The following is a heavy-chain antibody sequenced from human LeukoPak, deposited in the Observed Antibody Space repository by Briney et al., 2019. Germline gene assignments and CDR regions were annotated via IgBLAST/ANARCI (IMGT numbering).Heavy chain of an antibody. J-gene: IGHJ4*02. V-gene: IGHV3-23*01. D-gene: IGHD2-21*02. Sequence: PGGSLRLSCAAFGSSFSSNAMTWVRQAPGKGLEWVSAISGSGGSTYYADSVKGRFTISRDNSKNTLYLQMNSLRAEDTAVYYCAKDRMETAADYWGQGTLVTVSS. CDR2: ISGSGGST. CDR3: AKDRMETAADY. CDR1: GSSFSSNA.